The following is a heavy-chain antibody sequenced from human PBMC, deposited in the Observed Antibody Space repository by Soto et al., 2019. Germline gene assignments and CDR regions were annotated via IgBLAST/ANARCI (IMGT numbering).Heavy chain of an antibody. CDR3: ARFKMGGIAVAGRYYYYGMDV. D-gene: IGHD6-19*01. CDR1: GGSISSGGYS. Sequence: SETLSLTCAVSGGSISSGGYSWSWIRQPPGKGLEWIGYIYHSGSTNYNPSLKSRVTISVDTSKNQFSLKLSSVTAADTAVYYCARFKMGGIAVAGRYYYYGMDVWGQGTTVTVSS. V-gene: IGHV4-30-2*02. J-gene: IGHJ6*02. CDR2: IYHSGST.